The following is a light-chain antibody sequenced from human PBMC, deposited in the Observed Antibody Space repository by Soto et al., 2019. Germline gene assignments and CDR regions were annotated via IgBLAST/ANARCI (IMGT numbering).Light chain of an antibody. CDR2: GAS. Sequence: EIVLTQSPGTLSLSPGERATLSCRASQSFNSIYLAWYQQKPGQAPRLLIYGASNRATGIPARFSGSGSGTDFTLTISSLQPDDFATYYCQHYNSYSEAFGQGTKVDIK. J-gene: IGKJ1*01. CDR1: QSFNSIY. CDR3: QHYNSYSEA. V-gene: IGKV3-20*01.